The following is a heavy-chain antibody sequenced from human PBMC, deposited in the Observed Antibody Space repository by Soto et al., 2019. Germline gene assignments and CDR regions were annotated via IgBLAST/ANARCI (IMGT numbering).Heavy chain of an antibody. J-gene: IGHJ5*02. CDR3: ARSRGDSFYWFDP. CDR2: IGPESGAT. V-gene: IGHV1-2*02. CDR1: GYTFTGHY. D-gene: IGHD4-17*01. Sequence: ASVKVSCKASGYTFTGHYIHWVRQAPEQGPEWMGEIGPESGATRYAQKFQGRVTMTRDMSISTAYLQWSSLKASDTAMYYCARSRGDSFYWFDPWGQGTLVTVSS.